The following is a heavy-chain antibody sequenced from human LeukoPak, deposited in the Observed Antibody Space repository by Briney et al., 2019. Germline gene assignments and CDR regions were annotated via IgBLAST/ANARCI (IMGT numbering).Heavy chain of an antibody. CDR2: INSDGSST. D-gene: IGHD3-9*01. J-gene: IGHJ4*02. Sequence: GGSLRLSCAASGFTFSSYWMHWVRQAPGKGLVWVSRINSDGSSTSYADSVKGRFTISRDNAKNTLYLQMNSLRAEDTAVYYCAMGDYDILTGYYSFDYWGQGTLVTVSS. CDR3: AMGDYDILTGYYSFDY. V-gene: IGHV3-74*01. CDR1: GFTFSSYW.